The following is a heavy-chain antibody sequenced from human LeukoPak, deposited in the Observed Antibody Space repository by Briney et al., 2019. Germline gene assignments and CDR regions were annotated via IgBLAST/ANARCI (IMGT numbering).Heavy chain of an antibody. CDR1: GGSISSGSYY. CDR3: ARAEMATIGGFDY. D-gene: IGHD5-24*01. Sequence: SETLSLTSTVSGGSISSGSYYWSWIRQPAGKGLEWIGRIYTSGSTNYNPSLKSRVTISVDTSKNQFSLKLSSVTAADTAVYYCARAEMATIGGFDYWGQGTLVTVSS. CDR2: IYTSGST. V-gene: IGHV4-61*02. J-gene: IGHJ4*02.